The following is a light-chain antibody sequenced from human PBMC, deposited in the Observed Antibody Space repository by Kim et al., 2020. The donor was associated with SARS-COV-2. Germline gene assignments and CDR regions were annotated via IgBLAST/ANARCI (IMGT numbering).Light chain of an antibody. CDR3: QHYNSYPYT. V-gene: IGKV1-5*03. Sequence: ASVGDRVTISCRASQNIGTYLAWYQHKSGKAPTLLVYQASSLENGVPSRFSGSGSETEFILTINSLQPDDFATYYCQHYNSYPYTFGQGTKLEIK. CDR1: QNIGTY. CDR2: QAS. J-gene: IGKJ2*01.